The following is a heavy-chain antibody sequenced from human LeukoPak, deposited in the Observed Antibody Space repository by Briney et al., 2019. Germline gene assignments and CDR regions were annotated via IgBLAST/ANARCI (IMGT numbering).Heavy chain of an antibody. CDR2: IYNSCRS. CDR1: GGSISSRY. D-gene: IGHD1-26*01. J-gene: IGHJ5*02. V-gene: IGHV4-59*11. Sequence: SETLSLTCSISGGSISSRYWSCIWHPPGEGLDRTENIYNSCRSNYNPSLKSRVTISLDSSKHQFTLKLGSVTAVDTAVHYCAGGSGGSWFDHWGQGTLVTVSS. CDR3: AGGSGGSWFDH.